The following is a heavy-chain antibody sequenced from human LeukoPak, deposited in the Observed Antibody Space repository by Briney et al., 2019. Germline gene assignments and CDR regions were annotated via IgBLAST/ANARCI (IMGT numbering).Heavy chain of an antibody. CDR3: ARDSRNSGNYYYGMDV. D-gene: IGHD4-23*01. CDR2: IYYSGST. CDR1: GGSISSYY. Sequence: SETLSLTCTVSGGSISSYYWSWIRQPPGKGLEWIGYIYYSGSTNYNPSLKSRVTISVDTSKNQFSLKLSSLTAADTAVYYCARDSRNSGNYYYGMDVWGQGTTVTVSS. V-gene: IGHV4-59*01. J-gene: IGHJ6*02.